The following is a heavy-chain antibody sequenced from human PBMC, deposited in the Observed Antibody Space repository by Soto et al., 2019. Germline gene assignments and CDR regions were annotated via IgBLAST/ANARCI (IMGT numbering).Heavy chain of an antibody. CDR2: MSYDGSDT. CDR3: TIVRVADSALDH. CDR1: GFIFSNNC. V-gene: IGHV3-30*03. J-gene: IGHJ4*02. Sequence: LRLSCVGSGFIFSNNCMHWVRQTPGKGLEWVAFMSYDGSDTFYADSVKGRFTISRDNSKNTLFLHMSNLRAEDTAMYYCTIVRVADSALDHWGQGTLVTVSS. D-gene: IGHD3-10*02.